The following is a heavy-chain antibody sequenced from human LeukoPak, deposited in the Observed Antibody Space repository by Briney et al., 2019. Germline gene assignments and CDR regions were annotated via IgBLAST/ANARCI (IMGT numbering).Heavy chain of an antibody. CDR3: ARTLPAFWSGYYYCLDY. CDR1: GGSISSHH. V-gene: IGHV4-59*11. J-gene: IGHJ4*02. Sequence: SETLSLTCTVSGGSISSHHWSWIRQPPGKGLEWIGYIYYSGSTNYNPSLKSRVTISVDTSKNQFSLKLSSVTAADTAVYYCARTLPAFWSGYYYCLDYWGQGTLVTVSS. CDR2: IYYSGST. D-gene: IGHD3-3*01.